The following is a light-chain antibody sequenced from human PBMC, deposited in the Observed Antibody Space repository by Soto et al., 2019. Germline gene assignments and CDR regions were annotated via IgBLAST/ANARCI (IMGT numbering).Light chain of an antibody. CDR2: LGS. CDR3: MQVLQPPYT. J-gene: IGKJ2*01. CDR1: QSLLHSDGKTY. Sequence: DIVMTQSPLSLPVTPGEPASISCRSSQSLLHSDGKTYFDWYLQKPGQSPQLLIYLGSNRASGVPDRFSGRGSGTDFTLKISRVEAEDVGVYYCMQVLQPPYTFGQGTKLEIK. V-gene: IGKV2-28*01.